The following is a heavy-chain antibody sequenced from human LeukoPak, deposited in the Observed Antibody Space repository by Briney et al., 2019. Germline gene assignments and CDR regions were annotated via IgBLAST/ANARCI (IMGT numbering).Heavy chain of an antibody. Sequence: GGSLRLSCAASGFTFSSYSMNWVRQAPGKGLEWVSSISSSSSYIYYADSVKGRFTISRDNAKNSLYLQMNSLRAEDTAVYYCARDAYSNYGLQRIYYGMDVWGQGTTVTVSS. CDR3: ARDAYSNYGLQRIYYGMDV. V-gene: IGHV3-21*01. D-gene: IGHD4-11*01. CDR2: ISSSSSYI. CDR1: GFTFSSYS. J-gene: IGHJ6*02.